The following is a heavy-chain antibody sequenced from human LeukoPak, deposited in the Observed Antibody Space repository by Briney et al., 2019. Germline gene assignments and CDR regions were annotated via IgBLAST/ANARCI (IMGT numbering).Heavy chain of an antibody. CDR2: INHSGST. CDR3: ARGPYSSGWSLVGYFQH. J-gene: IGHJ1*01. Sequence: SETLSLTCAVYGGSFGGYYWSWIRQPPGKGLEWIGEINHSGSTNYNPSLKSRVTISVDTSKNQFSLKLSFVTAADTAVYYCARGPYSSGWSLVGYFQHWGQGTLVTVSS. V-gene: IGHV4-34*01. CDR1: GGSFGGYY. D-gene: IGHD6-19*01.